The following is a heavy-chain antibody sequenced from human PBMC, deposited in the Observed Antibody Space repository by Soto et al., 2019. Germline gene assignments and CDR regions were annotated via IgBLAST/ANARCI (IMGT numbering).Heavy chain of an antibody. D-gene: IGHD3-10*01. Sequence: QVQLVQSGAEVKKPGASVKVSCKASGYTFTSYDINWVRQATGQGLEWMGWMNPNSGNTGYAQKFQGRVTMTRNTSISTAYMELSSLRSEDTAVYYCARGRPSISQNYYYGMDVWGQGTTVTVSS. CDR2: MNPNSGNT. CDR1: GYTFTSYD. V-gene: IGHV1-8*01. CDR3: ARGRPSISQNYYYGMDV. J-gene: IGHJ6*02.